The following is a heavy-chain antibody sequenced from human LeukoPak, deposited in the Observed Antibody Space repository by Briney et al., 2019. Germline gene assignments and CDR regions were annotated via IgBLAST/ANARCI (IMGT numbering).Heavy chain of an antibody. V-gene: IGHV4-61*09. CDR3: ARGYRVVGATRPLYYFDY. D-gene: IGHD1-26*01. Sequence: SETLSLTCTVSGGSISSGSYDWYWIRQPAGKGLEWIGHIYTSGTSNYNPSLRSRVTISLDTSKNQFSLRLSSVTAADTAMYYCARGYRVVGATRPLYYFDYWGQGTLVTVSS. CDR2: IYTSGTS. J-gene: IGHJ4*02. CDR1: GGSISSGSYD.